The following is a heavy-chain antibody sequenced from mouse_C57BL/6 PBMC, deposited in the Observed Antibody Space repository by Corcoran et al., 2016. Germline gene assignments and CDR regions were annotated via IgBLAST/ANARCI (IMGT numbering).Heavy chain of an antibody. V-gene: IGHV1-26*01. CDR2: INPNNGGT. D-gene: IGHD1-1*01. Sequence: EVQLQQSGPELVKPGASVKISCKASGYTFTDYYMNWVKQSHGKSLEWIGDINPNNGGTSYNQKFKGKATLTVDKSSSTAYMELRSLTSEDSAVYYCARGYYGSSYHAMDYWGQGTSVTVSS. J-gene: IGHJ4*01. CDR1: GYTFTDYY. CDR3: ARGYYGSSYHAMDY.